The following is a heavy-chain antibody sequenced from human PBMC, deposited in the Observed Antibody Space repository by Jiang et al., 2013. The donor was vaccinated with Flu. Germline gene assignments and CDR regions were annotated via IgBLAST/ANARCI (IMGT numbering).Heavy chain of an antibody. CDR1: GGSISSYY. D-gene: IGHD6-13*01. Sequence: GPGLVKPSETLSLTCTVSGGSISSYYWSWIRQPPGKGLEWIGYIYYSGSTNYNPSLKSRVTISVDTSKNQFSLKLSSVTAADTAVYYCARVQGYSSSWRNAFDYWGQGTLVTVSS. CDR2: IYYSGST. CDR3: ARVQGYSSSWRNAFDY. J-gene: IGHJ4*02. V-gene: IGHV4-59*01.